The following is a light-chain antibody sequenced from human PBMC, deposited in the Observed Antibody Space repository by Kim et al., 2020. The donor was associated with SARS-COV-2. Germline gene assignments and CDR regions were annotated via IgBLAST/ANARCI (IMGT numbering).Light chain of an antibody. J-gene: IGLJ3*02. CDR2: FND. Sequence: APGDRARVVCGGENMEGKNGHWYQQRPGLATGLVIYFNDDRPSGIPDRFSGSNSGNTAARTIASVEAGDEADYFCQVCDGSEDHPVFGGRTQLTVL. CDR1: NMEGKN. V-gene: IGLV3-21*04. CDR3: QVCDGSEDHPV.